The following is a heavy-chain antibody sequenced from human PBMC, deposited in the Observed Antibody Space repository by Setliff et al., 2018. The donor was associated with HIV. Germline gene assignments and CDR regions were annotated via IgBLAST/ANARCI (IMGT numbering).Heavy chain of an antibody. CDR2: ISIGSGAAI. J-gene: IGHJ6*03. V-gene: IGHV3-23*01. CDR3: ARGTDYDLWTYYYYMDV. D-gene: IGHD3-3*01. Sequence: PGGSLRLSCAASGFTVSNNYMNWVRQAPGRGLEWVSSISIGSGAAIYYADSVKGRFTVSRDNSKSTLYLQMNSLRAEDTATYYCARGTDYDLWTYYYYMDVWGKGTTVTVS. CDR1: GFTVSNNY.